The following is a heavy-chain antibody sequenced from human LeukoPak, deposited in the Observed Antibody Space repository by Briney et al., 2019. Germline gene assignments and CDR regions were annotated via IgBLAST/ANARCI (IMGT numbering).Heavy chain of an antibody. CDR2: VKQDGSGE. CDR1: GFNLTDYW. J-gene: IGHJ4*02. V-gene: IGHV3-7*01. Sequence: GFLRLSCAASGFNLTDYWMSWVRQAPGKGLEWVANVKQDGSGEYYVDSVKGRFTISRDDADNSLQLQMNSLRDEDTAVYYCAKDVLEKWGQGTLVSASS. CDR3: AKDVLEK.